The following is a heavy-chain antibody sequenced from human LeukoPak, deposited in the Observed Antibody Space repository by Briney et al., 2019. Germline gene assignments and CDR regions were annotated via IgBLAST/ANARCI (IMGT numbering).Heavy chain of an antibody. CDR2: IIPIFGAA. D-gene: IGHD3-3*01. CDR3: ARGLWSAHRREYYFDS. V-gene: IGHV1-69*05. Sequence: SVKVSCKASGGTFSIYAISWVRQAPGQGLEWMGGIIPIFGAANYAQNYQARVTITRDASASTAYMELSSLTSEDTAVYFCARGLWSAHRREYYFDSWGQGTLVTVSS. CDR1: GGTFSIYA. J-gene: IGHJ4*02.